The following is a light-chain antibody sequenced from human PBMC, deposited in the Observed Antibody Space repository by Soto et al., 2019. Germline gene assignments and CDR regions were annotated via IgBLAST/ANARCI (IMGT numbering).Light chain of an antibody. V-gene: IGLV1-40*01. Sequence: QSVLTQPPSVSGAPGQRVTISCTGSSSNIGADYDVHWYQQRPGAAPKLLIRANTHRPSGVPDRFSASKSGTSASLAITGLQADDEADYYCQSYDSSLSGSVFGGGTKLTVL. CDR2: ANT. CDR1: SSNIGADYD. CDR3: QSYDSSLSGSV. J-gene: IGLJ3*02.